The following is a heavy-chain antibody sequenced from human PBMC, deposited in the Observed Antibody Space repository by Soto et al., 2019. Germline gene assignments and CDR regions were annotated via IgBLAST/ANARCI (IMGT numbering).Heavy chain of an antibody. V-gene: IGHV4-59*01. CDR2: IYYSGST. D-gene: IGHD6-13*01. J-gene: IGHJ6*03. CDR1: GGSISSYY. CDR3: ARGGIAEAGLYGLDSYYYMDV. Sequence: SETLSLTCTVSGGSISSYYWSWIRQPSGKGLEWIGYIYYSGSTNYNPSLKSRVTISVDTSKNQFSLKLSSVTAADTAVYYCARGGIAEAGLYGLDSYYYMDVWGKGTPVTVS.